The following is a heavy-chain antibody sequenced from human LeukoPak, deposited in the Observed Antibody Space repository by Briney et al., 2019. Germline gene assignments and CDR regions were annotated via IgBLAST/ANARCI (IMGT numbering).Heavy chain of an antibody. CDR3: TLPVLLWFGEFAGGGY. Sequence: GGSLRLSCAASGFTFSSYAMSWVRQAPGKGLEWVGFIRSKAYGGTTEYAASVKGRFTISRDDSKSIAYLQMNSLKTEDTAVYYCTLPVLLWFGEFAGGGYWGQGTLVTVSS. V-gene: IGHV3-49*04. D-gene: IGHD3-10*01. J-gene: IGHJ4*02. CDR2: IRSKAYGGTT. CDR1: GFTFSSYA.